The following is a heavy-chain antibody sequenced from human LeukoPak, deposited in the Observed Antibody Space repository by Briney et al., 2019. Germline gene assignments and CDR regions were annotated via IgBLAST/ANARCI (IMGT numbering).Heavy chain of an antibody. J-gene: IGHJ5*02. V-gene: IGHV1-2*02. D-gene: IGHD3-9*01. CDR1: GYTFTVYY. CDR3: AREGRGPSYYDILTGYYGVSWFDP. CDR2: INPNSDGT. Sequence: ASVTVSFKPSGYTFTVYYMHWVRQAPGQGLGWVGWINPNSDGTNYAQKFQGRVTMTRETSISTAYMDLSRLSSDDTAVYYCAREGRGPSYYDILTGYYGVSWFDPWGQGTLVTVSS.